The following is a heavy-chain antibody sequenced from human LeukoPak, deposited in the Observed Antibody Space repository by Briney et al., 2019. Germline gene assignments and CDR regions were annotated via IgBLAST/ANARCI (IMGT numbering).Heavy chain of an antibody. CDR3: AREVVVVAGNWFDP. J-gene: IGHJ5*02. D-gene: IGHD2-15*01. CDR1: GYTFTSYG. CDR2: ISAYNGNT. Sequence: GSVKVSCKASGYTFTSYGISWVRQAPGQGLEWMGWISAYNGNTNYAQKLRGRVTMTTDTSTSTAYMELRSLRSDDTAVYYCAREVVVVAGNWFDPWGQGTLVTVSS. V-gene: IGHV1-18*01.